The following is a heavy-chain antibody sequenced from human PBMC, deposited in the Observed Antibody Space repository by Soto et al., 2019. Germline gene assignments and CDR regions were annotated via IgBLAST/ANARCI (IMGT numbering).Heavy chain of an antibody. CDR1: GFTFSNAW. D-gene: IGHD2-15*01. CDR3: TTRAVVVAATLYYYYGMDV. CDR2: IKSKTDGGTT. J-gene: IGHJ6*02. V-gene: IGHV3-15*07. Sequence: GGSLRLSCAASGFTFSNAWMNWVRQAPGKGLEWVGRIKSKTDGGTTDYAAPVKGRFTISRDDSKNTLYLQMNSLKTEDTAVYYCTTRAVVVAATLYYYYGMDVWGQGTTVTVSS.